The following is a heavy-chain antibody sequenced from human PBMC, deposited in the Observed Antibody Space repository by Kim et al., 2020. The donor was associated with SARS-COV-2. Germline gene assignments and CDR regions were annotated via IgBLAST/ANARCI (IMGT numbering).Heavy chain of an antibody. Sequence: KGRFTISRDNARNSLYLQMNSLRDEDTAPYYCVKAYERQGRNFDWIQYFDYWGQGTQVTVSS. D-gene: IGHD3-9*01. J-gene: IGHJ4*02. V-gene: IGHV3-9*01. CDR3: VKAYERQGRNFDWIQYFDY.